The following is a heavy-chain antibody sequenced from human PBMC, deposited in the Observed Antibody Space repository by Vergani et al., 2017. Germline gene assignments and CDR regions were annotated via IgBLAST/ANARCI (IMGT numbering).Heavy chain of an antibody. J-gene: IGHJ4*02. CDR3: AKHFRGWGIDY. CDR2: IQKDGIEK. CDR1: GFPFSTYG. Sequence: QVQLVESGGGVVQPGESLRPSCAASGFPFSTYGMHWVRQAPGKGLEWVAFIQKDGIEKFYADSVRGRFTISRDISKNTLYLQMNSLRTDDTATYYCAKHFRGWGIDYWGQGTQVIVSS. D-gene: IGHD3-16*01. V-gene: IGHV3-30*02.